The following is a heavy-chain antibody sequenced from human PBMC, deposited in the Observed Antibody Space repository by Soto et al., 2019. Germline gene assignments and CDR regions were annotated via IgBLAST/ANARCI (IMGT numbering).Heavy chain of an antibody. CDR1: VFTFSTYA. CDR2: ISANGQGI. CDR3: AKDRNYPRDQFHY. D-gene: IGHD1-7*01. V-gene: IGHV3-23*01. J-gene: IGHJ4*02. Sequence: LRLSCAASVFTFSTYALSCVRQAPGKGLEWVSAISANGQGIYYADSVRGRFTISRDNSKNTIFLHMDSLRAEDTAVYYCAKDRNYPRDQFHYWGQGTLVTVSS.